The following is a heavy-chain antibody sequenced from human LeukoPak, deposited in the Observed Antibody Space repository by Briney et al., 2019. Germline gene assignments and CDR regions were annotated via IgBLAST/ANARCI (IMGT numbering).Heavy chain of an antibody. V-gene: IGHV3-64*01. Sequence: GGSLRLSCAASGFTFSSYAMHWVRQAPGKGLEYVSAISSNGGSTYYANSVKGRFTISRDNSKNTLYLQMGSLRAEDMAVYYCARGSVAAAGVFDYWGQGTLVTVPS. CDR2: ISSNGGST. D-gene: IGHD6-13*01. CDR3: ARGSVAAAGVFDY. J-gene: IGHJ4*02. CDR1: GFTFSSYA.